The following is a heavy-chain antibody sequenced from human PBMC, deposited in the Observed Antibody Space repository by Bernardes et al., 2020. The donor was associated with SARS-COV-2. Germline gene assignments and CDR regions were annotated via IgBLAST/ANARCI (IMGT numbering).Heavy chain of an antibody. V-gene: IGHV1-2*02. D-gene: IGHD3-9*01. CDR3: ARHFGLVKSVFYFYGVDV. J-gene: IGHJ6*02. Sequence: ASVKDSCKASGYGLSAFYIHWVRQAPGQGLEWMGWINPNNGATKYAQKFQGRVTMTRDTSISTVYMELTRLRSDDTANYYCARHFGLVKSVFYFYGVDVWGQGTTVTVSS. CDR2: INPNNGAT. CDR1: GYGLSAFY.